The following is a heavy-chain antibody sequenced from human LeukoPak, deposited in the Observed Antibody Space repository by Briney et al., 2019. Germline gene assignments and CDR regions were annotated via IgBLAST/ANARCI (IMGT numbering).Heavy chain of an antibody. D-gene: IGHD3-22*01. J-gene: IGHJ5*02. CDR2: IIPIFGTA. V-gene: IGHV1-69*13. CDR3: ARASYYYDSSGYYFNWFDP. CDR1: GGTFSSYA. Sequence: SVKVSCKASGGTFSSYAISWVRQAPGQGLEWMGGIIPIFGTANYAQKFQGRVTITSDESTSTAYMELSSLRSEDTAAYYCARASYYYDSSGYYFNWFDPWGQGTLVTVSS.